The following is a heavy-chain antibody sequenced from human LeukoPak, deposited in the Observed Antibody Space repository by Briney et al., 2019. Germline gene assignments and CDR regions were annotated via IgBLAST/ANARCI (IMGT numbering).Heavy chain of an antibody. V-gene: IGHV4-34*01. CDR2: INHSGST. Sequence: SETLSLTCAVYGGSFSGYYWSWIRQPPGKGLEWIGEINHSGSTNYNPSLKSRVTISVDTSQNQFSLKLSSVTAADTAVYYCAKLVSSSADYWGQGTLVTVSS. CDR1: GGSFSGYY. D-gene: IGHD6-13*01. CDR3: AKLVSSSADY. J-gene: IGHJ4*02.